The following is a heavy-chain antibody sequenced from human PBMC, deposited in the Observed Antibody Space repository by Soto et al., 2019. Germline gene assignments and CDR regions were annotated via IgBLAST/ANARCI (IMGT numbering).Heavy chain of an antibody. J-gene: IGHJ4*02. CDR3: GLEPTGTGGFDY. CDR1: GHTFTGHH. V-gene: IGHV1-2*02. CDR2: IDLDNDNR. D-gene: IGHD7-27*01. Sequence: GASVKVSCKASGHTFTGHHMHWVRQAPGQGPEWMGYIDLDNDNRASAQKFQGRVTTTRDTSITTAYMELSGLRSDDTAVYYCGLEPTGTGGFDYWGQGTLVTVSS.